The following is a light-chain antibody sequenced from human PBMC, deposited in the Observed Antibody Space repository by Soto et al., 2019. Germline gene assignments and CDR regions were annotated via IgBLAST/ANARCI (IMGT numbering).Light chain of an antibody. V-gene: IGKV3-20*01. CDR3: QHYGNSQFT. CDR2: GAS. Sequence: EIVLTQSPGTLSSSPGERATLSCRASRTVSSLYISWYQQTPGQAPRLVLFGASSRATGIPDRFTDSGSGKDFVLTIKRLEPEDVAIYYCQHYGNSQFTFGPGTRVDV. J-gene: IGKJ3*01. CDR1: RTVSSLY.